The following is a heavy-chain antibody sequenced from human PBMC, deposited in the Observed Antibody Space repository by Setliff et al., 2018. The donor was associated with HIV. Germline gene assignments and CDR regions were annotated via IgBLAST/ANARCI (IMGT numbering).Heavy chain of an antibody. CDR3: ARARTGVTMVRGAMSF. CDR1: GFSFSRYT. J-gene: IGHJ4*02. V-gene: IGHV3-21*01. Sequence: PGGSLRLSCVASGFSFSRYTMMWVRQTPGKGLEWVSSITSNLNYKYADSVKGRFTISRDNTKNSLYLQMNSLRAEDTAVYYCARARTGVTMVRGAMSFWGQGTLVTVSS. D-gene: IGHD3-10*01. CDR2: ITSNLNY.